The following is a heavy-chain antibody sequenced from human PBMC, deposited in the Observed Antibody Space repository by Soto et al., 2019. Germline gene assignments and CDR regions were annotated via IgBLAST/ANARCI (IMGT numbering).Heavy chain of an antibody. J-gene: IGHJ5*02. CDR2: IFYTGVT. Sequence: PSETLSLTCTVSGGSISNFYWNWIRQPPGKGLEWIGHIFYTGVTNYNPSLKSRVTISVDTSKNQFSLKLNSVTAADTAVYYCAQSTHVRSATFDPWGQGTLVTVSS. V-gene: IGHV4-59*08. CDR1: GGSISNFY. D-gene: IGHD3-3*01. CDR3: AQSTHVRSATFDP.